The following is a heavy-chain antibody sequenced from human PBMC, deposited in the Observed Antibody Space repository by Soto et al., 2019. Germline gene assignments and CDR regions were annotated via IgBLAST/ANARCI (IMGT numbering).Heavy chain of an antibody. J-gene: IGHJ1*01. CDR2: IYSGGST. Sequence: EVQLVESGGGLVQPGGSLRLSCAASGFTVSSNYMSWVRQAPGKGLEWVSVIYSGGSTYYADSVKGRFTISSDNSKNTLYLQMNSLRAEDTAVYYCARDVYDSSGYYLEYFQHWGQGTLVTFSS. V-gene: IGHV3-66*01. CDR3: ARDVYDSSGYYLEYFQH. D-gene: IGHD3-22*01. CDR1: GFTVSSNY.